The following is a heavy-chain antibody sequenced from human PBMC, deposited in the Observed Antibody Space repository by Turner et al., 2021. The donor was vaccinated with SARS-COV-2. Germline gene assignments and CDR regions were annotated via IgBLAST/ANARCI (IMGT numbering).Heavy chain of an antibody. D-gene: IGHD2-2*01. CDR2: INPNSGGT. J-gene: IGHJ6*02. CDR3: ARDKMLAAMPTSGMDV. CDR1: GYTFTGYY. V-gene: IGHV1-2*02. Sequence: QVQLVQSGAEVKKPGASVKVSCKASGYTFTGYYMHWVRQAPGQGLEWMGWINPNSGGTNYAQKFQGRVTMTRDTSISTAYMELSRLRSDDTAVYYCARDKMLAAMPTSGMDVWGQGTTVTVSS.